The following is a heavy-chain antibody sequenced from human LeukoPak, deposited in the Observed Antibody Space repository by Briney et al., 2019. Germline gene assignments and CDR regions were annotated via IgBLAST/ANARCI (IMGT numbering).Heavy chain of an antibody. J-gene: IGHJ5*02. CDR2: FDPEDGET. V-gene: IGHV1-24*01. CDR3: ARSASITARGENWFDP. D-gene: IGHD6-6*01. CDR1: GYTLTELS. Sequence: ASVKVSCKVSGYTLTELSMHWVRQAPGKGLEWMGGFDPEDGETIYAQKFQGRVTITTDESTSTAYMELSSLRSEDTAVYYCARSASITARGENWFDPWGQGTLVTVSS.